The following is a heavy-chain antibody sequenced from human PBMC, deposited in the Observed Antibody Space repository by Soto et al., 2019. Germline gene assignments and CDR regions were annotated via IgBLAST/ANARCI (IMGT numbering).Heavy chain of an antibody. D-gene: IGHD2-2*01. CDR2: ISGSGGST. V-gene: IGHV3-23*01. J-gene: IGHJ5*02. CDR3: AKNPPFFVVVVPAARLDWFDP. Sequence: EVQLLESGGGLVQPGGSLRLSCAASGFTFSSYAMSWVRQAPGKGLEWVSAISGSGGSTYYADSVKGRFTISRDNSKNTLYLQMNSLRAEDTAVYYCAKNPPFFVVVVPAARLDWFDPWGQGTLVTVSS. CDR1: GFTFSSYA.